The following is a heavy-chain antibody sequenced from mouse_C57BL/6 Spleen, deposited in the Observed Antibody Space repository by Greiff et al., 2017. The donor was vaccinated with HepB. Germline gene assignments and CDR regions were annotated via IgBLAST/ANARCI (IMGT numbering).Heavy chain of an antibody. V-gene: IGHV3-6*01. Sequence: EVKLLESGPGLVKPSQSLSLTCSVTGYSITSGYYWNWIRQFPGNKLEWMGYISYDGSNNYNPSLKNRISITRDTSKNQFFLKLNSVTTEDTATYYCARALGAWFAYWGQGTLVTVSA. CDR2: ISYDGSN. CDR3: ARALGAWFAY. CDR1: GYSITSGYY. J-gene: IGHJ3*01. D-gene: IGHD4-1*01.